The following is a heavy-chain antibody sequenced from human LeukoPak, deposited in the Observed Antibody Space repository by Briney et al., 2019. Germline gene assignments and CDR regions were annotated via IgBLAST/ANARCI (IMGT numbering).Heavy chain of an antibody. J-gene: IGHJ4*02. V-gene: IGHV3-30*04. CDR3: ARARFGELGVPVFDY. D-gene: IGHD3-10*01. CDR1: GFTFSSYA. Sequence: GGSLRLSCAASGFTFSSYAMHWVRQAPGKGLEWVAVISYDGSNKYYADSVKGRFTISRDKSKNMLYVQMNSLRAEDTAVYYCARARFGELGVPVFDYWGQGTLVTVSS. CDR2: ISYDGSNK.